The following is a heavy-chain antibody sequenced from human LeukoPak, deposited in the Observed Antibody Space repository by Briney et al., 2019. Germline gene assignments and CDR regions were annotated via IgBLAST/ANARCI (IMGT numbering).Heavy chain of an antibody. CDR3: ASEYATGLEPGWDY. CDR1: GFTFSRYW. V-gene: IGHV3-7*01. Sequence: GGSLRLSCAASGFTFSRYWMCWVRQAPGKGLEWVANIKEDGSAKFYVDSVKGRFTISRDNAKNSLYLQMNSLRVDDTAVYCCASEYATGLEPGWDYWGQGIPVTVSS. D-gene: IGHD2-2*01. J-gene: IGHJ4*02. CDR2: IKEDGSAK.